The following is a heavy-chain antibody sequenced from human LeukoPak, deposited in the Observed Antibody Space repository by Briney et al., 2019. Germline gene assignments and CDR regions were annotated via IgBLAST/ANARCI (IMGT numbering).Heavy chain of an antibody. CDR2: IYYSGST. CDR1: GGSISSYY. D-gene: IGHD6-19*01. Sequence: SETLSLTCTVSGGSISSYYWSWIRQPPGKGLEWIGYIYYSGSTNYNPSLKSRVTISVDTSKNQFSLKLSSVTAADTAVYYCARHSSGWYDLNLDYWGQGTLVTVSS. V-gene: IGHV4-59*08. CDR3: ARHSSGWYDLNLDY. J-gene: IGHJ4*02.